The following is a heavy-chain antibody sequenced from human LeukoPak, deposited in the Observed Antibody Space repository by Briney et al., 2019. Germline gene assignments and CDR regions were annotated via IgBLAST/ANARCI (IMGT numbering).Heavy chain of an antibody. Sequence: GASVKVSCKASGYTFTSYGISWVRQAPGQGLEWMGWISPYNGNTKYAQKLQGRVTMTTDTSTSTAYMELRSLRSEDTAVYYCATRAGWELLSSRAFDIWGQGTMVTVSS. V-gene: IGHV1-18*01. CDR3: ATRAGWELLSSRAFDI. J-gene: IGHJ3*02. D-gene: IGHD1-26*01. CDR2: ISPYNGNT. CDR1: GYTFTSYG.